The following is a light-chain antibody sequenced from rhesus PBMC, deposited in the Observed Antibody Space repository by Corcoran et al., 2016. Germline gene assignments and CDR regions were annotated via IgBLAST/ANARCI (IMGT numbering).Light chain of an antibody. J-gene: IGKJ1*01. V-gene: IGKV1-74*01. CDR2: KAS. CDR1: ENVHNF. Sequence: DIQMTQSPSSLSASVGDRVTITCRASENVHNFLNWYQQKPGKAPKFRIYKASTLQSGVPSRFSGSGAGTDYTFTISSLQPEDVATYYCQHGYGTPWTFGQGTKVDIK. CDR3: QHGYGTPWT.